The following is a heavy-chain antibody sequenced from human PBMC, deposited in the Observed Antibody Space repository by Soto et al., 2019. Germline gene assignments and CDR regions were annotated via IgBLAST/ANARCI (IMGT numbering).Heavy chain of an antibody. V-gene: IGHV4-30-4*01. J-gene: IGHJ4*02. CDR3: AGTTTAPLDY. D-gene: IGHD4-4*01. Sequence: PSETLSLTCTVSGGSISSGNYYWSWIRQPPGKGLEWIGFMSYSGSTSYNASLKSRVTISVDTSKNQFSLKLSSVTAADTAVYYCAGTTTAPLDYWGQGTLVTVSS. CDR2: MSYSGST. CDR1: GGSISSGNYY.